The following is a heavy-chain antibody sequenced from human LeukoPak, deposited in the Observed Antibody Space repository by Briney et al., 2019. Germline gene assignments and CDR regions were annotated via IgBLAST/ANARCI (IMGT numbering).Heavy chain of an antibody. CDR3: AGGNFYDSRGHPYHFHF. CDR2: IYYSENT. D-gene: IGHD3-22*01. J-gene: IGHJ4*02. V-gene: IGHV4-59*01. CDR1: GVSISSYY. Sequence: SETLSLTCTVSGVSISSYYWSWIRQPPGKGLEWIGYIYYSENTNYNSSLRSRVTISEDTSKNQFFLKLTSVTAADTAVYYCAGGNFYDSRGHPYHFHFWGQGTLVSASS.